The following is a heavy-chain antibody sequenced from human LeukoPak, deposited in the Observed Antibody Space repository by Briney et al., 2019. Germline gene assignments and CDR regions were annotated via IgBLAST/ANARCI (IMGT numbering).Heavy chain of an antibody. D-gene: IGHD2-21*01. J-gene: IGHJ6*03. CDR3: ARARGLGFKDYYYMDV. CDR1: GFTFRSYW. Sequence: GGSLRLSCATSGFTFRSYWMSWVRQAPGKGLEWVANIKQDESEKNYVDSVKGRFTISRDNAKNSLFLQMNSLRAEDTAVYYCARARGLGFKDYYYMDVWGKGTTVTVSS. CDR2: IKQDESEK. V-gene: IGHV3-7*01.